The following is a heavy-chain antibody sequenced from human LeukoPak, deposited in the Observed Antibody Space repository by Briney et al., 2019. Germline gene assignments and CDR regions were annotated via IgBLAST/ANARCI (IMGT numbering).Heavy chain of an antibody. J-gene: IGHJ4*02. CDR1: GGSISSYY. CDR2: IYYSGST. Sequence: SETLSLACTVPGGSISSYYWSWIRQPPGKGLEWIGYIYYSGSTNYNPSLKSRVTISVDTSKNQFSLKLSSVTAADTAVYYCARGSGGYDDFDYWGQGTLVTVSS. V-gene: IGHV4-59*01. D-gene: IGHD5-12*01. CDR3: ARGSGGYDDFDY.